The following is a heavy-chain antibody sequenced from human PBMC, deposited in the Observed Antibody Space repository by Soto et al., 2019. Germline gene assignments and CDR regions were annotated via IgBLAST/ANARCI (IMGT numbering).Heavy chain of an antibody. Sequence: QVHLVQSGAEVRKPGASVKVSCKTSGYNFRSYAVSWVRQAPGQGFEWLGWISPYTGQTDNAQKFQGRLTLTTDTSTSAFHMDLRTLRSDNTPVYYCARDHHLGPRLVNGMDVGGQGPPVTVS. D-gene: IGHD3-16*01. J-gene: IGHJ6*02. CDR1: GYNFRSYA. V-gene: IGHV1-18*01. CDR2: ISPYTGQT. CDR3: ARDHHLGPRLVNGMDV.